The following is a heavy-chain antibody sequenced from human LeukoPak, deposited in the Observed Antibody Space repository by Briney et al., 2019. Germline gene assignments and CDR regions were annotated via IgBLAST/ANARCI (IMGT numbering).Heavy chain of an antibody. Sequence: NWVRQAPGKGLEWVSSISSSSSSIYYADSVKGRFTISRDNAKDSLHLQMNSLRAEDTAVYYCVRQYCSSTSCSVSDYWGQGTPVTVSS. CDR2: ISSSSSSI. V-gene: IGHV3-21*01. CDR3: VRQYCSSTSCSVSDY. D-gene: IGHD2-2*01. J-gene: IGHJ4*02.